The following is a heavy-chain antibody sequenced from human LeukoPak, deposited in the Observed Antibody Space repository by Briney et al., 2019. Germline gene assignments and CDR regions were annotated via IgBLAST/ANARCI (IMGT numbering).Heavy chain of an antibody. V-gene: IGHV3-7*01. Sequence: PGGSLRLSCEASGFTFSRYRMSWLRQAPGKGLEWVANINQDGSERHYADSVEGRFVISRDNDKNSLSLQIKSPRVEDTAVYYCARADSYSRYGTWGQGTLVTVSS. D-gene: IGHD5-12*01. CDR1: GFTFSRYR. CDR3: ARADSYSRYGT. CDR2: INQDGSER. J-gene: IGHJ5*02.